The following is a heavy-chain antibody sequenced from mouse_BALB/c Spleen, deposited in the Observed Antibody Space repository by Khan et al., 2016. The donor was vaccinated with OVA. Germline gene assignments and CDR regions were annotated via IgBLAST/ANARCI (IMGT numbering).Heavy chain of an antibody. Sequence: VQRVESGPGLVAPSQSLSITCTVSGFSLTSYGVHWVRQPPGKGLEWLGVIWAGGSTNYNSALMSKLSISKDKSKSQVFLKMNSLKTDDTAMYYCARLEDIWGQGTTLTVSS. J-gene: IGHJ2*01. D-gene: IGHD1-3*01. CDR2: IWAGGST. CDR3: ARLEDI. CDR1: GFSLTSYG. V-gene: IGHV2-9*02.